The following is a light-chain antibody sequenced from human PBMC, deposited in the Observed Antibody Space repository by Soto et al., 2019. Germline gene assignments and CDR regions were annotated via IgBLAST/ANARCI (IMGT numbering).Light chain of an antibody. V-gene: IGKV1-39*01. CDR2: AAS. J-gene: IGKJ1*01. CDR1: QRINSD. CDR3: QQSHNTPRT. Sequence: DIQMTQSPSSLSASVGDRVTITCRASQRINSDLNWYQQTPGKAPELLIYAASSLQSGVPSRFSGSGSGTEFTSTITILQPEDVATYYCQQSHNTPRTFGQGTKVDIK.